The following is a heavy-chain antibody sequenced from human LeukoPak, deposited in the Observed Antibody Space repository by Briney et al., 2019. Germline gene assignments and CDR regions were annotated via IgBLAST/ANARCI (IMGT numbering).Heavy chain of an antibody. Sequence: PGGSLRLSCVASGFTFRSYAMNWVRQAPGKGLEWVSGISSSGGTTNYGDSVKGRFTMSRDNSKNTLYLQMNSLRAEDTAVYYCAKSVGDYFYYYGLDGWGQGTTVTVSS. V-gene: IGHV3-23*01. CDR1: GFTFRSYA. CDR3: AKSVGDYFYYYGLDG. J-gene: IGHJ6*02. D-gene: IGHD4-17*01. CDR2: ISSSGGTT.